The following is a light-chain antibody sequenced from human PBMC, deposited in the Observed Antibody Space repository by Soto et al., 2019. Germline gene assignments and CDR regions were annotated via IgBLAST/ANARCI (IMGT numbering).Light chain of an antibody. Sequence: DIQMTQSPSSLSASVGDTVTISCRASQSIRAYLNWYQHKPGKAPKLLIYGATSLHSGVPSRFSGSGSGTDFSLTISSLQPEDFATSYCQQTFSVTPLTFGGGTKVDIK. J-gene: IGKJ4*01. CDR1: QSIRAY. CDR3: QQTFSVTPLT. CDR2: GAT. V-gene: IGKV1-39*01.